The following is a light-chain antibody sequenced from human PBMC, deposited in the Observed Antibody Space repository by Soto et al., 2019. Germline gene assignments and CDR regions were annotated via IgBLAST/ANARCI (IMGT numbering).Light chain of an antibody. CDR1: QSVTNTY. CDR2: SAS. Sequence: EVVMTQSPATLSVSPGERATLSCRTSQSVTNTYLAWYQQKPGQAPRLLIYSASTRATGIPARFSGSGSGTEFTLTISSLQSEDFAVYYCQQYNNWPITFGQGTRLEIK. CDR3: QQYNNWPIT. J-gene: IGKJ5*01. V-gene: IGKV3-15*01.